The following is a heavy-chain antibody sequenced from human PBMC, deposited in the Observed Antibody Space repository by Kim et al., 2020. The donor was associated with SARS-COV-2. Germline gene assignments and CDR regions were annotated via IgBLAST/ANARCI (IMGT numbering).Heavy chain of an antibody. D-gene: IGHD3-22*01. V-gene: IGHV1-18*04. CDR1: GYTFTSYG. CDR2: ISAYNGNT. J-gene: IGHJ6*02. Sequence: ASVKVSCKASGYTFTSYGISWVRQAPGQGLEWMGWISAYNGNTNYAQKLQGRVTMTTDTSTSTAYMELRSLRSDDTAVYYCASAYYDSSGYYLSDYYYGMDVWGQGTTVTVSS. CDR3: ASAYYDSSGYYLSDYYYGMDV.